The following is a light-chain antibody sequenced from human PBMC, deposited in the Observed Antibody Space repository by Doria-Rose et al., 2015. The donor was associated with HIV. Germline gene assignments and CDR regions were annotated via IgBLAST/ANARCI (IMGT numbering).Light chain of an antibody. V-gene: IGKV3-20*01. J-gene: IGKJ1*01. CDR1: QSFSSTY. CDR2: DGS. CDR3: LQYGTSWT. Sequence: TQSPGTLSLSPGERATLSCGASQSFSSTYLAWYQQKPGQAPSLLIYDGSTRATGIPDRFSASGPGTVFTLTINRQEPEDFALYYCLQYGTSWTFGQGTKVEI.